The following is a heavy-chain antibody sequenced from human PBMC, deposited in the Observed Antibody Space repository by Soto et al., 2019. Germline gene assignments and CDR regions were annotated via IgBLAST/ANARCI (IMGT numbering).Heavy chain of an antibody. CDR1: GGTFSSYA. J-gene: IGHJ6*02. CDR2: IIPICGTA. CDR3: ARGGAAAGNLVCYYCGMDV. Sequence: QVQLVQSGAEVKKPGSSVKVSCKASGGTFSSYAISWVRQAPGQGLEWMGGIIPICGTANYAQKFQGRVTITADESTSTAHKELRSLRDEDTAVYCCARGGAAAGNLVCYYCGMDVWGQGTTVTVSS. D-gene: IGHD6-13*01. V-gene: IGHV1-69*12.